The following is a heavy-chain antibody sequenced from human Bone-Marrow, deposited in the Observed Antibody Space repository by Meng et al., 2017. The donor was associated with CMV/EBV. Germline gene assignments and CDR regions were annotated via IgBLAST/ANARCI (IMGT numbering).Heavy chain of an antibody. CDR3: ALTTSSGWHQYHFDY. Sequence: VAGASVSSYYCRWIRQPAEKGMVWIGRIHTSGSTNSNRSLKSRVTMSVDTSKNQSLLKLSSVPAADMAVYYCALTTSSGWHQYHFDYWGQGTLVTVSS. CDR1: GASVSSYY. J-gene: IGHJ4*02. D-gene: IGHD6-19*01. CDR2: IHTSGST. V-gene: IGHV4-4*07.